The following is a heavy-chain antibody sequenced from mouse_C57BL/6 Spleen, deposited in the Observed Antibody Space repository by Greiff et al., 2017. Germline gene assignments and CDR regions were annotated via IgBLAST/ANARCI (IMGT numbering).Heavy chain of an antibody. CDR1: GFTFSSYT. D-gene: IGHD2-2*01. J-gene: IGHJ4*01. Sequence: EVQRVESGGGLVKPGGSLKLSCAASGFTFSSYTKSWVRQTPEKRLEWVATISGGGGNTYYPDSVKGRFTISRDNAKNTLYLQMSSLRSEDTALYYCARHGYPDYYAMDYWGQGTSVTVSS. CDR3: ARHGYPDYYAMDY. CDR2: ISGGGGNT. V-gene: IGHV5-9*01.